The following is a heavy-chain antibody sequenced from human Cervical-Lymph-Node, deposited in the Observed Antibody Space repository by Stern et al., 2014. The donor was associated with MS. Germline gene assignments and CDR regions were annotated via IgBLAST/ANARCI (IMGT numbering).Heavy chain of an antibody. CDR1: GFAFRTYA. V-gene: IGHV3-30-3*01. D-gene: IGHD3-22*01. Sequence: QVQLMQSGGGVVQPGRSLRLSCAASGFAFRTYAMHWVRQAPGKGLEWETVISYDGSTKYYADSVKGRFTISRDNSKNTLYLQMNSLRVEDTAMYYCARAPGDYELDHWGQGTLITVSS. CDR3: ARAPGDYELDH. CDR2: ISYDGSTK. J-gene: IGHJ4*02.